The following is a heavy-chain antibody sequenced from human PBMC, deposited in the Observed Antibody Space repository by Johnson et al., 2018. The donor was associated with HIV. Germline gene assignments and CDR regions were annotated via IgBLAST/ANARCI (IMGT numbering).Heavy chain of an antibody. CDR3: AKDEIAAPLAFDI. Sequence: VQLVESGGGLVQPGGSLRLSCAASGFTFSSYAMSWVRQAPGKGLEWVSVISGRGGSTYYADSVKGRFTISRDISQNTLYLQMNSLRAEDTAVYYCAKDEIAAPLAFDIWGQGTLVIVSS. V-gene: IGHV3-23*04. D-gene: IGHD6-25*01. CDR2: ISGRGGST. CDR1: GFTFSSYA. J-gene: IGHJ3*02.